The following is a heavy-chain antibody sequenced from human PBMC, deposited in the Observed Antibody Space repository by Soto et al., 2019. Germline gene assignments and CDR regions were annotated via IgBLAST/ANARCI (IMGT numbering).Heavy chain of an antibody. CDR1: GGSISSGGYY. CDR2: IYYSGST. V-gene: IGHV4-31*02. D-gene: IGHD2-21*02. CDR3: ARVGVLAYCGGDCPSNWFDP. Sequence: SETLSLTCTVSGGSISSGGYYWSWIRQHPGKGLEWIGYIYYSGSTYYNPSLKSRVTIPVDTSKNQFSLKLSSVTAADTAVYYCARVGVLAYCGGDCPSNWFDPWGQGTLVTVSS. J-gene: IGHJ5*02.